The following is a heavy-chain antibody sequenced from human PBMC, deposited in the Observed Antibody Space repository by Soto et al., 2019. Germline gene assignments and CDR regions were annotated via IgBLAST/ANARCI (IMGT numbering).Heavy chain of an antibody. CDR2: VIPNLGVT. V-gene: IGHV1-69*02. CDR1: GGTLSSYT. D-gene: IGHD2-15*01. CDR3: ARYKGYCSDTSCPDFDY. J-gene: IGHJ4*02. Sequence: QVQLVQPGAEVKKPGSSVKVSCKASGGTLSSYTFSWVRQAPGQGLEWMGRVIPNLGVTNYGKKFQGRFTIVVDTSTSTAYMELNSLRYEGTAVYYCARYKGYCSDTSCPDFDYWGQGTLFTVSS.